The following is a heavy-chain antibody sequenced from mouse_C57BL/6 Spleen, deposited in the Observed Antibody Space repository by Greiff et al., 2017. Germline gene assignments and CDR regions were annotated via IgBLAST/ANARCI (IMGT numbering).Heavy chain of an antibody. CDR3: ARRGDYDEGGAMDY. Sequence: VQLQQSGPELVKPGASVKISCKASGYSFTDYNMNWVKQSNGKSLEWIGVINPTYGTTSYNQKFKGKATLTVDQSSSTAYMQHNSLTSEDSAVYYCARRGDYDEGGAMDYWGQGTSVTVSS. V-gene: IGHV1-39*01. J-gene: IGHJ4*01. D-gene: IGHD2-4*01. CDR1: GYSFTDYN. CDR2: INPTYGTT.